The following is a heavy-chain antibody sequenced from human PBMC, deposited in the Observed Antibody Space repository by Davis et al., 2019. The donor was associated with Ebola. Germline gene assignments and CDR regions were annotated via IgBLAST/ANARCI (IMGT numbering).Heavy chain of an antibody. V-gene: IGHV3-21*01. Sequence: PGGSLRLSCAASGFTFSDYDMNWVRQAPGKGLEWVSTISKTSVYTYYAESVKGRFTISRDNAKNSLYLQMDGLRVEDTAVYYCAKGTNRIAVAGIGESYWGQGTLVTVSS. D-gene: IGHD6-19*01. CDR2: ISKTSVYT. CDR1: GFTFSDYD. CDR3: AKGTNRIAVAGIGESY. J-gene: IGHJ4*02.